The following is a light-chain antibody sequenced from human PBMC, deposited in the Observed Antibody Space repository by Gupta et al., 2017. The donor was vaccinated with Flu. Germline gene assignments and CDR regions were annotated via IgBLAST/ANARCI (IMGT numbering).Light chain of an antibody. CDR1: QRISSN. Sequence: EIVMTQSPASLSVTLGERATLSCRASQRISSNLAWYQQKSGQAPCLRIYGASTRAAGIPARFSGGGWGAKVTLTISSRESEDFAVYYCQQYNNCPRTFGQGTKVEIK. CDR2: GAS. V-gene: IGKV3-15*01. CDR3: QQYNNCPRT. J-gene: IGKJ1*01.